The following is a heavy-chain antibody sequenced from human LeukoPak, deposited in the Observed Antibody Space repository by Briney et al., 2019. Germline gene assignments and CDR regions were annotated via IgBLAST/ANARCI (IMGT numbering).Heavy chain of an antibody. Sequence: PGGSLRLSCAVSGFTFSRYEVSWIRQAPGKGLEWISYISPSGTTMYYVDSVKGRFIISRDNAKDSLYLQMNSLRVEDTAVYYCARDPRGPDYWGQGTLVTVSS. J-gene: IGHJ4*02. CDR1: GFTFSRYE. CDR2: ISPSGTTM. CDR3: ARDPRGPDY. V-gene: IGHV3-48*03.